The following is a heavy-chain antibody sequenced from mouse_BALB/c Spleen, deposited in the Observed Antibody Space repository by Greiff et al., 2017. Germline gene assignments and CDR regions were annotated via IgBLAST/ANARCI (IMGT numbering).Heavy chain of an antibody. J-gene: IGHJ4*01. V-gene: IGHV1-5*01. Sequence: EVQGVESGTVLARPGASVKMSCKASGYSFTSYWMHWVKQRPGQGLEWIGAIYPGNSDTSYNQKFKGKAKLTAVTSASTAYMELSSLTNEDSAVYYCTINWDDAMDYWGQGTSVTVSS. CDR1: GYSFTSYW. CDR3: TINWDDAMDY. CDR2: IYPGNSDT. D-gene: IGHD4-1*02.